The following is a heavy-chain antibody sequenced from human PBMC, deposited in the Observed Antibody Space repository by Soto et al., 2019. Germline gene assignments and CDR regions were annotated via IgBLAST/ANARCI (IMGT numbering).Heavy chain of an antibody. V-gene: IGHV1-2*04. Sequence: ASVKVSCKASGYTFTGYYMHWVRQAPGQGLEWMGWINPNSGGTNYAQKFQGWVTMTRDTSISTAYMELSRLRSDDTAVYYCARGEGSSGHRVKYYFDYWGQGTLVTVSS. J-gene: IGHJ4*02. CDR3: ARGEGSSGHRVKYYFDY. D-gene: IGHD6-19*01. CDR2: INPNSGGT. CDR1: GYTFTGYY.